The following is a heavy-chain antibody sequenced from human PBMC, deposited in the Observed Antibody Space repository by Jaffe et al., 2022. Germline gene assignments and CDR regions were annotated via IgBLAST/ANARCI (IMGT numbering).Heavy chain of an antibody. CDR2: IYTSGST. J-gene: IGHJ6*03. D-gene: IGHD3-16*01. V-gene: IGHV4-61*02. CDR3: ARERMITFGGVTTYYYYYMDV. Sequence: QVQLQESGPGLVKPSQTLSLTCTVSGGSISSGSYYWSWIRQPAGKGLEWIGRIYTSGSTNYNPSLKSRVTISVDTSKNQFSLKLSSVTAADTAVYYCARERMITFGGVTTYYYYYMDVWGKGTTVTVSS. CDR1: GGSISSGSYY.